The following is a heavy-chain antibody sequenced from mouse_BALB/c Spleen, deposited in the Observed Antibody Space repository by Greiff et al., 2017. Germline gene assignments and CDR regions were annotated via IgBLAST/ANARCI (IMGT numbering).Heavy chain of an antibody. V-gene: IGHV1-14*01. CDR2: INPYNDGT. J-gene: IGHJ3*01. CDR1: GYTFTSYV. D-gene: IGHD1-2*01. Sequence: EVQLQQSGPELVKPGASVKMSCKASGYTFTSYVMHWVKQKPGQGLEWIGYINPYNDGTKYNEKFKGKATLTSDKSSSTAYMELSSLTSEDSAVYYCAKGDSHSLLRSFAYWGQGTLVTVSA. CDR3: AKGDSHSLLRSFAY.